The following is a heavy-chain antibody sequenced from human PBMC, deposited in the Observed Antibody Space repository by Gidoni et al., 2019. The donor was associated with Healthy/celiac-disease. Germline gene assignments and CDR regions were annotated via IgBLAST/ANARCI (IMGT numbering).Heavy chain of an antibody. CDR2: IWYDGSNK. D-gene: IGHD2-2*01. CDR1: GFTFSSYG. CDR3: ARDRTRSGLFDY. V-gene: IGHV3-33*01. J-gene: IGHJ4*02. Sequence: QVQLVESGGGVVQPGRSLRLSCAASGFTFSSYGMHWVRQAPGKGLEWVAVIWYDGSNKYYADSVKGRFTISRDNSKNTLYLQMNSLRAEDTAVYYCARDRTRSGLFDYWGQGTLVTVSS.